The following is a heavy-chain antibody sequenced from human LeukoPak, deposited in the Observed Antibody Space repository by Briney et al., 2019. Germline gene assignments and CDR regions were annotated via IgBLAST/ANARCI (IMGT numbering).Heavy chain of an antibody. Sequence: PGGSLRLSCAASGFTFTNFGMHWVRQAPGKGLEWVAVMSYDGRKQYSADSAKGRFTISRDNSKNTLYLQMNSLRAEDTAIYYCAKDYYASGDGPFDYWGQGTLVTVSS. D-gene: IGHD3-10*01. CDR2: MSYDGRKQ. J-gene: IGHJ4*02. V-gene: IGHV3-30*18. CDR3: AKDYYASGDGPFDY. CDR1: GFTFTNFG.